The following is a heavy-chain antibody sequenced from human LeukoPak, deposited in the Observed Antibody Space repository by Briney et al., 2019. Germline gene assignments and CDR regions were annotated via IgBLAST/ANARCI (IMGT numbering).Heavy chain of an antibody. CDR3: ARISGITIVRGVTADY. V-gene: IGHV3-21*01. CDR1: GFTFSSYS. Sequence: GGSLRLSCAASGFTFSSYSMNWVRQAPGKGLEWVSSISSSSSCIYYADSVKGRFTISRDNAKNSLYLQMNSLRAEDTAVYYCARISGITIVRGVTADYWGQGTLVTVSS. CDR2: ISSSSSCI. J-gene: IGHJ4*02. D-gene: IGHD3-10*01.